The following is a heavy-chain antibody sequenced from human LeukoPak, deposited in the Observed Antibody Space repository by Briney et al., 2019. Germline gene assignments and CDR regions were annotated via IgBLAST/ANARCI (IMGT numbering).Heavy chain of an antibody. CDR2: IYHSGST. CDR3: ARAPLYYYDSSGKRGYFDY. V-gene: IGHV4-30-2*01. Sequence: PSETLSLTCAVSGGSISSGGYSWSWIRQPPGKGLEWIGYIYHSGSTYYNPSLKSRVTISVDRSKNQFSLKLSSVTAADTAVYYCARAPLYYYDSSGKRGYFDYWGQGTLVTVSS. D-gene: IGHD3-22*01. CDR1: GGSISSGGYS. J-gene: IGHJ4*02.